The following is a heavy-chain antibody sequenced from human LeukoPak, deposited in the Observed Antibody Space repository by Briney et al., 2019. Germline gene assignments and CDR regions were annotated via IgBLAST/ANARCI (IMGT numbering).Heavy chain of an antibody. Sequence: ASVKVSCKASGYTFTGYYMHWVRQAPGQGLEWMGWINPNSGGTNYAQKFQGRVTMTRDTSISTAYMELSRLRSDDTAVYYCAGDGTYYYGSGSYGGADYWGQGTLVTVSS. CDR1: GYTFTGYY. CDR3: AGDGTYYYGSGSYGGADY. CDR2: INPNSGGT. D-gene: IGHD3-10*01. V-gene: IGHV1-2*02. J-gene: IGHJ4*02.